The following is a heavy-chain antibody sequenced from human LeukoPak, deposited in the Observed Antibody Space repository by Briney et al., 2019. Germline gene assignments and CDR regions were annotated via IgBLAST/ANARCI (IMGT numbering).Heavy chain of an antibody. CDR1: GGSFSVYY. CDR2: INHSGST. V-gene: IGHV4-34*01. CDR3: ARGTPPPTYYYDSSGYYYFDY. D-gene: IGHD3-22*01. J-gene: IGHJ4*02. Sequence: SETLSLTCAVYGGSFSVYYWSWIRQPPGKGLEWIGEINHSGSTNYNPSLKSRVTISVDTSKNQFSLKLSSVTAADTAVCYCARGTPPPTYYYDSSGYYYFDYWGQGTLVTVSS.